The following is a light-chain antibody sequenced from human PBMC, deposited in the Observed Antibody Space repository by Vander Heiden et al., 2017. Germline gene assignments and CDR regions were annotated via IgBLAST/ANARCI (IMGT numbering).Light chain of an antibody. J-gene: IGKJ4*01. CDR2: WAS. V-gene: IGKV4-1*01. Sequence: DILLSQSPDSLAGALGERATINCKSSQSVLYSSNNKNYLAWYQQKPGQPPKLLIYWASTRESGVPDRFSGSGSGTDFTLTISSLQAEDVAVYYCQQYYSTLLTFGGGTKVEIK. CDR3: QQYYSTLLT. CDR1: QSVLYSSNNKNY.